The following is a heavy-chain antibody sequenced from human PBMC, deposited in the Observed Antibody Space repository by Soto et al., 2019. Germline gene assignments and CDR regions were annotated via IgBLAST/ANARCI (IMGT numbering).Heavy chain of an antibody. J-gene: IGHJ6*02. D-gene: IGHD1-26*01. V-gene: IGHV4-31*03. CDR3: ARLGSGAYYYYGMDV. CDR2: IYYSGST. CDR1: GGSISSGGYY. Sequence: QVQLQESGPGLVKPSQTLSLTCTVSGGSISSGGYYWSWFRQHPGKGLEWIGYIYYSGSTYYNPSLKSRVTISVDTSKNQFSLKLSSVTAADTAVYYCARLGSGAYYYYGMDVWGQGTTVTVSS.